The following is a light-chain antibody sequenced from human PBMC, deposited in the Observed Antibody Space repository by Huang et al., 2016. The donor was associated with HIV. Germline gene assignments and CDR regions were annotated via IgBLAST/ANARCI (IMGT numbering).Light chain of an antibody. J-gene: IGKJ4*01. V-gene: IGKV3-11*01. Sequence: IVLTQSPATLSWYPGERVTLSCRASQSVGNYIAWYQQHPGQSPKLLIYDTSNRATGTPGRVSGSGSGTDFTLTISSLQSEDFAVYYCQQRSSGVTFGGGTKVLVK. CDR3: QQRSSGVT. CDR2: DTS. CDR1: QSVGNY.